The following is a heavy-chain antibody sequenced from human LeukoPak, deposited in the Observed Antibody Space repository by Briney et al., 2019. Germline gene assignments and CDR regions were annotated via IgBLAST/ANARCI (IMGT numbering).Heavy chain of an antibody. D-gene: IGHD2-15*01. CDR3: ARVSCSGGSCYLPLNWFDP. J-gene: IGHJ5*02. CDR2: INPNSGGT. CDR1: GYTFTGYY. Sequence: ASVKVSCKASGYTFTGYYVHWVRQAPGQGLEWMGWINPNSGGTNYAQKFQGRVTMTRDTSISTAYMELSRLRSDDTAVYYCARVSCSGGSCYLPLNWFDPWGQGTLVTVSS. V-gene: IGHV1-2*02.